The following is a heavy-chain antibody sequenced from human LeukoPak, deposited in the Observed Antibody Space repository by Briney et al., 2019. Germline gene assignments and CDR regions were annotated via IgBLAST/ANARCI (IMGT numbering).Heavy chain of an antibody. CDR3: ASTLRFLPYRRFDY. CDR2: IYQSGSGSS. D-gene: IGHD3-3*01. J-gene: IGHJ4*02. CDR1: GFSISSSSYY. V-gene: IGHV4-39*01. Sequence: SEPLTLICTVSGFSISSSSYYWGWIPQPPGKGLEWIGSIYQSGSGSSYYNASLKSRVTIFGDTSKNQFFLRLSSVTAADTAVYYCASTLRFLPYRRFDYWGQGTLVTVPS.